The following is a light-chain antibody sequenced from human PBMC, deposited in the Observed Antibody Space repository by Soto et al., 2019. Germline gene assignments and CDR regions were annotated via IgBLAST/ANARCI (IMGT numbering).Light chain of an antibody. Sequence: QSALTQPASVSGSPGQSITISCTGTSSDIGGHNYVSWYQQHPGKAPKLMIYEVSNRPSGVSDRFSGSKSGNTASLTISGHQAEDEADYYCSSYTSSSTLVFGTGTRSPS. CDR2: EVS. V-gene: IGLV2-14*01. CDR3: SSYTSSSTLV. J-gene: IGLJ1*01. CDR1: SSDIGGHNY.